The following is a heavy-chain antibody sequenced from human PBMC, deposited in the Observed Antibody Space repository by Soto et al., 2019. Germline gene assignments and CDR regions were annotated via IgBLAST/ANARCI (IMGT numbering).Heavy chain of an antibody. CDR3: ARDKTTDPGDY. CDR2: IIPILGIA. CDR1: GGTFSSYT. Sequence: QVQLVQSGAEVKKPGSSVKVSYKASGGTFSSYTISWVRQAPGQGLEWMGRIIPILGIANYAQKFQGRVTITADKSTSTAYMELSSLRSEDTAVYYCARDKTTDPGDYWGQGTLVTVSS. D-gene: IGHD4-17*01. J-gene: IGHJ4*02. V-gene: IGHV1-69*08.